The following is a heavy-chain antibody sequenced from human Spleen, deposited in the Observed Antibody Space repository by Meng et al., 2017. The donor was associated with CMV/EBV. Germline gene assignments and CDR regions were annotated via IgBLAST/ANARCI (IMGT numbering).Heavy chain of an antibody. CDR3: AKGEGGSNSATCDF. Sequence: GESLKISCVASGFTFTTYTMTWVRQAPGKGLEWVAFIRFDGNNEYYGESVKGRFSISRDNSRNTLYLQLSSLRPDDTAVYYCAKGEGGSNSATCDFWGQGALVTVSS. CDR1: GFTFTTYT. CDR2: IRFDGNNE. D-gene: IGHD1-26*01. J-gene: IGHJ4*02. V-gene: IGHV3-30*02.